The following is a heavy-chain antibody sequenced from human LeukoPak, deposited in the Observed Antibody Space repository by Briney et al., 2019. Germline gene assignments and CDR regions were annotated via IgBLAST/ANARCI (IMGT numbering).Heavy chain of an antibody. CDR3: AGDRDSIQLWLREYYYYYYMDV. CDR2: INPNSGGT. CDR1: GYTFTGYY. V-gene: IGHV1-2*02. Sequence: ASVKVSCKASGYTFTGYYMHWVRQAPGQGLEWMGWINPNSGGTNYAQKFQGRVTMTRDTSISTAYMELSRLRSDDTAVYYCAGDRDSIQLWLREYYYYYYMDVWGKGTTVTVSS. D-gene: IGHD5-18*01. J-gene: IGHJ6*03.